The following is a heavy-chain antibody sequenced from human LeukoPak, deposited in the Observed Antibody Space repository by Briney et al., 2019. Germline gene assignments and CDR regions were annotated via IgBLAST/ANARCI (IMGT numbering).Heavy chain of an antibody. CDR3: ARYHYYYDSSGYCRDAFDI. CDR2: IYYSGST. J-gene: IGHJ3*02. Sequence: SETLSLTCTVSGGSISSSSYYWGWIRQPPGKGLEWIGSIYYSGSTYYNPSLKSRVTTSVDTSKNQFSLKLSSVTAADTAVYYCARYHYYYDSSGYCRDAFDIWGQGTMVTVSS. D-gene: IGHD3-22*01. V-gene: IGHV4-39*01. CDR1: GGSISSSSYY.